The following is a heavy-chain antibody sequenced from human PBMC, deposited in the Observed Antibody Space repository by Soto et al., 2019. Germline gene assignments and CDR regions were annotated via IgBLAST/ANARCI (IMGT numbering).Heavy chain of an antibody. D-gene: IGHD2-2*01. CDR2: IGSSGTYI. CDR3: ARGALCSSSNCFASGAFDI. J-gene: IGHJ3*02. Sequence: GGSLRLSCAVSGFTFSRFSMNWVRQAPGKGLEWVSSIGSSGTYIYYADAVKGRFTISRDNAKNSLYLQMNSLRAEDTAVYYCARGALCSSSNCFASGAFDIWGQGTRVTVSS. V-gene: IGHV3-21*01. CDR1: GFTFSRFS.